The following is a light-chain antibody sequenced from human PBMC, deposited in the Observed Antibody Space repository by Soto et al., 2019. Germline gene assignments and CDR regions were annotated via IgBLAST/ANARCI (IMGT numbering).Light chain of an antibody. Sequence: QLVLTQSPSASASLGASVKLTCTLSSGHSSYAIAWHQQQPEKGPRYLMKFNNDGSHNKGDGIPDRFSGSSSGAERYLTISSLQSEDEADYYCQTWGTGFLVFGGGTKLTVL. CDR2: FNNDGSH. CDR1: SGHSSYA. J-gene: IGLJ3*02. V-gene: IGLV4-69*01. CDR3: QTWGTGFLV.